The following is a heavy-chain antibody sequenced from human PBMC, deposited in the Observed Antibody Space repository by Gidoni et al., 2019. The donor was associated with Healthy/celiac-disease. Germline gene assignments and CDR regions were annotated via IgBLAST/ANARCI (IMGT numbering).Heavy chain of an antibody. D-gene: IGHD3-3*01. J-gene: IGHJ6*02. Sequence: QVQLQQWGAGLLKPSETLSLTCAVYGGSFSGYYWSWIRQPPGKGLEWIGEINHSGSTNYNPSLKSRVTISVDTSKNQFSLKLSSVTAADTAVYYCARVVRLEWLFSYYGMDVWGQGTTVTVSS. CDR1: GGSFSGYY. CDR2: INHSGST. CDR3: ARVVRLEWLFSYYGMDV. V-gene: IGHV4-34*01.